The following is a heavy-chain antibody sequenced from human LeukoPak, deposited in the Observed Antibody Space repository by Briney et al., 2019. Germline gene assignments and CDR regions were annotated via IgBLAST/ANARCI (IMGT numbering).Heavy chain of an antibody. V-gene: IGHV3-30-3*01. CDR1: GFSFSDYV. D-gene: IGHD6-13*01. CDR2: ISYDGSNK. J-gene: IGHJ4*02. Sequence: GGSLRLSCSASGFSFSDYVMHWVRQAPGKGLEWVAVISYDGSNKYNADSVKGRFTITRDNSKNTLYLQMNSLRAEDTAVYYCAHISSSWPDYWGQGTLVTVSS. CDR3: AHISSSWPDY.